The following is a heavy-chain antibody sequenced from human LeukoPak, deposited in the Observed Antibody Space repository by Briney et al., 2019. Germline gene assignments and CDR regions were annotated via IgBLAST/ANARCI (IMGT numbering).Heavy chain of an antibody. CDR2: IYTSGIT. J-gene: IGHJ5*02. CDR1: GGAISSESYY. D-gene: IGHD3-16*01. Sequence: SQTLSLTCTVSGGAISSESYYWSWIRQPAGKGLEWIGRIYTSGITNYNPSLKSRVTISVDTSKSQFSLNLSSVPAADTAVYYCARVLVLGELNWFDPWGQGTLVSVSA. V-gene: IGHV4-61*02. CDR3: ARVLVLGELNWFDP.